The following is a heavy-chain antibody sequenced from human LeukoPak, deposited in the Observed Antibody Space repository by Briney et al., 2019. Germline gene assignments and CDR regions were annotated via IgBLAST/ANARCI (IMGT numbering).Heavy chain of an antibody. V-gene: IGHV4-59*01. J-gene: IGHJ5*02. D-gene: IGHD3-3*01. Sequence: SETLSLTCSVSGGSIGGYSWTWVRQPPGKRLEYIGYISYTGITYYNPSLKSRVTISVDTSKNQFSLKLSSVTAADTAVYYCARDGVFGVSNWFDPWGQGTLVTVSS. CDR3: ARDGVFGVSNWFDP. CDR2: ISYTGIT. CDR1: GGSIGGYS.